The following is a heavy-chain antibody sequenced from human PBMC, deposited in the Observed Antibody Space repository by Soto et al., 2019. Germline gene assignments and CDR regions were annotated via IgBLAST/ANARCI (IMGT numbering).Heavy chain of an antibody. V-gene: IGHV4-59*01. J-gene: IGHJ4*02. CDR1: GGSISSYY. D-gene: IGHD4-17*01. Sequence: SETLSLTCTVSGGSISSYYWSWIRQPPGKGLEWIGYFYYSGSTNYNPSLKSRVTISVDTSKNHFSLKLSSVTAADTAVYYCARVYRDYGDLLDYWGQGTLVTVSS. CDR3: ARVYRDYGDLLDY. CDR2: FYYSGST.